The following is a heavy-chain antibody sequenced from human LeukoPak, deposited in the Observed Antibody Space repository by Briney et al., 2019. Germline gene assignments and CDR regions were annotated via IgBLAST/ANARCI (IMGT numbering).Heavy chain of an antibody. CDR3: ARDIYGYRSGGSCYPLDY. J-gene: IGHJ4*02. V-gene: IGHV3-7*01. CDR2: IKQDGSEK. Sequence: GGSLRLSCAASGFTFSSYWMSWVRQAPGKGLEWVANIKQDGSEKYYVDSVKGRFTISRDDAKNSLYLQMNSLRAEDTAVYYCARDIYGYRSGGSCYPLDYWGQGTLVTVSS. CDR1: GFTFSSYW. D-gene: IGHD2-15*01.